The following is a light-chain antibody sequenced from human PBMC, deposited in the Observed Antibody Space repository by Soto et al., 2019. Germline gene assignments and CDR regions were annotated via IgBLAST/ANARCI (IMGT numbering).Light chain of an antibody. J-gene: IGKJ2*01. Sequence: EIVLTQSPGTLSLSPGERATLSCRASQSVSSTYLAWYQQNPGLAPRLLIYGASSRATGIPDRFSGSGSGTEFTLTISRLEPEDFAVYFCQQYGSSSYTFGQGTKLEIK. CDR1: QSVSSTY. V-gene: IGKV3-20*01. CDR2: GAS. CDR3: QQYGSSSYT.